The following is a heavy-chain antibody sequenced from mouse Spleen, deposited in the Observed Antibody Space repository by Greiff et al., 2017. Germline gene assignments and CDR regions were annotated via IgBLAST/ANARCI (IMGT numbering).Heavy chain of an antibody. CDR1: GFTFNTYA. V-gene: IGHV10-3*01. Sequence: EVKLVESGGGLVQPKGTLKLSCAASGFTFNTYAMHWVRQAPGKGWEWVARIRSKSSNYATYYADSVKDRFTISRDDSQSMLYLQMNNLKTEDTAMYYCVRDVQYGSWFAYWGQGTLVTVSA. CDR2: IRSKSSNYAT. J-gene: IGHJ3*01. D-gene: IGHD2-10*02. CDR3: VRDVQYGSWFAY.